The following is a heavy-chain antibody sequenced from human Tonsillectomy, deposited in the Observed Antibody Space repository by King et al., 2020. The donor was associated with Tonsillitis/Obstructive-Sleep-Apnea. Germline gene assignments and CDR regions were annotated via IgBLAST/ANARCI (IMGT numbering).Heavy chain of an antibody. V-gene: IGHV3-30*04. J-gene: IGHJ4*02. CDR1: GFTFSSYA. CDR3: ARDEMEGNSYYFDD. Sequence: VQLVESGGGVVQPGRSLRLSCAASGFTFSSYAMHWVRQAPGKGLEWVAVISYDGSNKYYADSVKGRFTISRDNSKNTLYLQMNSLRAEDTAVYYCARDEMEGNSYYFDDWGQGTLVTVSS. D-gene: IGHD4-23*01. CDR2: ISYDGSNK.